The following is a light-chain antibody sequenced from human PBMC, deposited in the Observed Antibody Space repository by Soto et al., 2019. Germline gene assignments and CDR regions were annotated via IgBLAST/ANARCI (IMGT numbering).Light chain of an antibody. J-gene: IGKJ1*01. Sequence: EIALTQSPGTLSLSPGERATLSCRASQTVSGAYLAWYRQKPGQAPRLLIYDVSRRATGIPDRFSGSGSGTDFTLTVSRLEPEDFAVYYCQQYGSSPETFGQGTKVEIK. CDR3: QQYGSSPET. CDR2: DVS. V-gene: IGKV3-20*01. CDR1: QTVSGAY.